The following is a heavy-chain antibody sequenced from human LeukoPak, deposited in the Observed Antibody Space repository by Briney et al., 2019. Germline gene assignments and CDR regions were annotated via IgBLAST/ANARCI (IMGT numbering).Heavy chain of an antibody. CDR2: IKQDGSEK. Sequence: GGSLRLSCAASGFTFSSSAISWVRQAPGKGLEWVANIKQDGSEKYYVDSVKGRFTISRDNAKNSLYLQMNSLRAEDTAVYYCARGYYYDSSGYYTDYWGQGTLVTVSS. V-gene: IGHV3-7*01. CDR1: GFTFSSSA. D-gene: IGHD3-22*01. CDR3: ARGYYYDSSGYYTDY. J-gene: IGHJ4*02.